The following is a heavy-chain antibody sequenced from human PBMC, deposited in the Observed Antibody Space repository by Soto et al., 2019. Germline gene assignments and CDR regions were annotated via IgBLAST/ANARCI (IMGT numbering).Heavy chain of an antibody. V-gene: IGHV4-34*02. CDR2: INPSGST. J-gene: IGHJ6*03. CDR3: ARVFGYYYYYMDV. Sequence: QVQLEQWGAGLLKPSGTLSLWCVLSGGSFSGFYWSWIRQAPGQGLEWIGDINPSGSTSYNPSLESRVTIAIDTSNNHFSLNVSSVTAADTAVYYCARVFGYYYYYMDVWGKGTTVTVFS. CDR1: GGSFSGFY. D-gene: IGHD3-16*01.